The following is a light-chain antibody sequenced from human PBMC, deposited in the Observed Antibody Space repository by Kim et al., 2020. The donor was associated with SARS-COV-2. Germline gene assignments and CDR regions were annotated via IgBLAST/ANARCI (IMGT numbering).Light chain of an antibody. CDR3: QQANSYPLT. Sequence: DIQMTQSPSSVSASVGERVTMTWRASQGIGSWLAWYQQKPGKAPNLLIYPASSLQSGVPSRFSGSGSGTEFTLTISSLQPEDLAIYYCQQANSYPLTFAGGTKVDIK. CDR2: PAS. J-gene: IGKJ4*01. V-gene: IGKV1-12*01. CDR1: QGIGSW.